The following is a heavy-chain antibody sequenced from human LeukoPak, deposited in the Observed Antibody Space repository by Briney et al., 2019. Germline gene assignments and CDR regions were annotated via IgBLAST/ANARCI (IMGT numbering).Heavy chain of an antibody. CDR2: ISSSSSTI. D-gene: IGHD3-10*01. V-gene: IGHV3-48*04. CDR1: GFTFSSYS. CDR3: AKEGEGGYFDY. Sequence: SGGSLRLSCAASGFTFSSYSMNWVRQAPGKGLEWVSYISSSSSTIYYADSVKGRFTISRDNAKNSLYLQMNSLRVEDTAVYYCAKEGEGGYFDYWGQGTLVTVSS. J-gene: IGHJ4*02.